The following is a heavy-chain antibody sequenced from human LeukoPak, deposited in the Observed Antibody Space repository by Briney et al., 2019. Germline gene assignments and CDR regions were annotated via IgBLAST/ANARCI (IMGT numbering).Heavy chain of an antibody. CDR3: ARDLYHSSSWYRSGWFDP. CDR2: IKQDGSEK. D-gene: IGHD6-13*01. CDR1: GLTFSSYW. Sequence: GGSLRLSCAASGLTFSSYWMSWVRQAPGKGLEWVANIKQDGSEKYYVDSVKGRFTISRDNAKNSLYLQMNSLRAEDTAVYYCARDLYHSSSWYRSGWFDPWGQGTLVTASS. J-gene: IGHJ5*02. V-gene: IGHV3-7*01.